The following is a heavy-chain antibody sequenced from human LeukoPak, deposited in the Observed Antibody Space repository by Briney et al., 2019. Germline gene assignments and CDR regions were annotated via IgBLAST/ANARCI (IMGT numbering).Heavy chain of an antibody. Sequence: GASVKVSCKASGYTFTGYYLHWVRQAPGQGLEWMGWINPNSGGTNYAQKFQGRVTMTRDTSISTAYMELSRLRSDDTAVYYCASSYSGYDWGYYYYYYMDVWGKGTTVTVSS. CDR2: INPNSGGT. J-gene: IGHJ6*03. D-gene: IGHD5-12*01. CDR1: GYTFTGYY. V-gene: IGHV1-2*02. CDR3: ASSYSGYDWGYYYYYYMDV.